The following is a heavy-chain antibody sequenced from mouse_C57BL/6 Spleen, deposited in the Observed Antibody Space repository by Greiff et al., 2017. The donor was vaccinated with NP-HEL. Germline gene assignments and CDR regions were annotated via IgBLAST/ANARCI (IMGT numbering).Heavy chain of an antibody. J-gene: IGHJ2*01. D-gene: IGHD2-3*01. CDR2: ISNGGGST. CDR3: ARQGGNYDGYYIDY. Sequence: EVKVVESGGGLVQPGGSLKLSCAASGFTFSDYYMYWVRQTPEKRLEWVAYISNGGGSTYYPDTVKGRFTISRDNAKNTLYLQMSRLKSEDTAMYYCARQGGNYDGYYIDYWGQGTTLTVSS. V-gene: IGHV5-12*01. CDR1: GFTFSDYY.